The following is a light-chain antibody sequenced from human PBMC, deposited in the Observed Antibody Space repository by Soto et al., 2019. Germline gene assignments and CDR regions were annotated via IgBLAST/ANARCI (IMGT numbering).Light chain of an antibody. J-gene: IGKJ2*01. V-gene: IGKV2-30*01. CDR2: KVS. Sequence: DVVMTQSPLSLPVTLGQPASISCRSSQSLVYSDGKTYLKWFQQRPGPSPRRLVYKVSNRDSGVPDRFSGSGSGTDFTLKMSRVEADDVGVYYCMRGTHWPPNTFGQGTKLEI. CDR1: QSLVYSDGKTY. CDR3: MRGTHWPPNT.